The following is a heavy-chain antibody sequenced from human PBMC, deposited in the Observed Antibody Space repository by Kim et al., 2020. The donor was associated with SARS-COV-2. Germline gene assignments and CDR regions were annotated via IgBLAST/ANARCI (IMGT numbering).Heavy chain of an antibody. CDR1: GGSISSYY. J-gene: IGHJ4*02. D-gene: IGHD3-10*01. CDR3: ARGVAYFDY. Sequence: SETLSLTCTVSGGSISSYYWSWIRQPPGKGLEWIGYIYYSGSTNYNPSLKSRVTISVDTSKNQFSLKLSSVTAADTAVYYCARGVAYFDYWGQGTLVTVSS. V-gene: IGHV4-59*01. CDR2: IYYSGST.